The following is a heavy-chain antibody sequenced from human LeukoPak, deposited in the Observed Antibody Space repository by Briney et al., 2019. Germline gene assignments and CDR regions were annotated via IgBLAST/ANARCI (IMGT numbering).Heavy chain of an antibody. J-gene: IGHJ5*02. CDR1: GGSISSYY. D-gene: IGHD2-15*01. V-gene: IGHV4-59*01. CDR3: VTGVLGPENWFDP. Sequence: SETLSLTCTVSGGSISSYYWSWIRQPPGKGLEWIGYIYYSGSTNYNPSLKSRVTISVDTSKNQFSLKLSSVTAADTAVYHCVTGVLGPENWFDPWGQGTLVTVSS. CDR2: IYYSGST.